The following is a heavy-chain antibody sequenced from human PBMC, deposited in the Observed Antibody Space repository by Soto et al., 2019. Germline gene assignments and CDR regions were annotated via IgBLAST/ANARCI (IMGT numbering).Heavy chain of an antibody. CDR2: IYYSGST. J-gene: IGHJ6*02. D-gene: IGHD7-27*01. Sequence: PSETLSLTCTVSGGSISSGGYYWSWTRQHPGKGLEWIGYIYYSGSTYYNPSLKSRVTISVDTSKNQFSLKLSSVTAADTAVYYCARDSNGNYYYGMAVWGQGTTVTVSS. CDR1: GGSISSGGYY. V-gene: IGHV4-31*03. CDR3: ARDSNGNYYYGMAV.